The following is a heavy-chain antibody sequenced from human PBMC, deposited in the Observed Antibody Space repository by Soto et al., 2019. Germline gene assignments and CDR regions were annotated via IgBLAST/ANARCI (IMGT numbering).Heavy chain of an antibody. D-gene: IGHD2-2*01. CDR2: ISGSGGST. CDR1: GFTFSSYA. J-gene: IGHJ4*02. CDR3: AKWAVVPAAMPRYSFDY. Sequence: GGSLRLSCAASGFTFSSYAMSWVRQAPGKGLEWVSAISGSGGSTYYADSVKGRFTISRDNSKNTLYLQMNSLRAEDTAVYYCAKWAVVPAAMPRYSFDYWGQGTLVTVSS. V-gene: IGHV3-23*01.